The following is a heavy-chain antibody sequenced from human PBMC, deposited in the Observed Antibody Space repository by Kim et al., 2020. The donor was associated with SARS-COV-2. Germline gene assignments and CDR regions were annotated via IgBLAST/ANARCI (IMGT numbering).Heavy chain of an antibody. CDR2: IHDSGST. J-gene: IGHJ4*02. D-gene: IGHD5-18*01. V-gene: IGHV4-39*07. CDR1: GGSLSSISYY. CDR3: VRAWNTAMVTY. Sequence: SETLSLTCTVSGGSLSSISYYWGWIRQPPGKGLEWIASIHDSGSTYYNPSLKSRVTISVDTSKNHFSLKLSSVTAADTAVYYCVRAWNTAMVTYWGQGTLVTVSS.